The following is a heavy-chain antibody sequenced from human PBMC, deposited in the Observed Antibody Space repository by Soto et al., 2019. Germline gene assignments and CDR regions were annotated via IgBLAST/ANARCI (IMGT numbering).Heavy chain of an antibody. CDR2: IKSKTDGGTT. Sequence: PGGPLRLSCAASGLNFSSYALSWVLQAPEKGLERIGRIKSKTDGGTTDYAAPVKDRLTISRDDTKNTLYLQMNSLKTEDTVVYYCTTERYDYDSSEDYWGQGTLVTVSS. V-gene: IGHV3-15*01. J-gene: IGHJ4*02. CDR1: GLNFSSYA. CDR3: TTERYDYDSSEDY. D-gene: IGHD3-22*01.